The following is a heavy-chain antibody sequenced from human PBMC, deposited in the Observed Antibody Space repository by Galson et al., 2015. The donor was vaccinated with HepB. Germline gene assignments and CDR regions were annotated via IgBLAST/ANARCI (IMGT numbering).Heavy chain of an antibody. Sequence: SLRLSCAASGFTFSSYAMSWVRQAPGKGLEWVSAISGSGGSTYYADSVKGRFTISRDNSKNTLYLQMNSLRAEDTAVYYCAKGGYCSSTSCYSHGAFDIWGQGTMVTVSS. V-gene: IGHV3-23*01. CDR3: AKGGYCSSTSCYSHGAFDI. J-gene: IGHJ3*02. D-gene: IGHD2-2*02. CDR1: GFTFSSYA. CDR2: ISGSGGST.